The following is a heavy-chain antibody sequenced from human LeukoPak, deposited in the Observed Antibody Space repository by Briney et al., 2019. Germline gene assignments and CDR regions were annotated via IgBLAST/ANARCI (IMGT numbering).Heavy chain of an antibody. CDR2: IYYSGST. Sequence: PSETLSLTCTVSGGSISSSSYYWGWIRQPPGKGLEWIGSIYYSGSTYYNPSLKSRVTISVDTSKNQFSLKLSSATAADTAVYYCATTLWFGMNWFDPWGQGTLVTVSS. V-gene: IGHV4-39*01. D-gene: IGHD3-10*01. CDR1: GGSISSSSYY. CDR3: ATTLWFGMNWFDP. J-gene: IGHJ5*02.